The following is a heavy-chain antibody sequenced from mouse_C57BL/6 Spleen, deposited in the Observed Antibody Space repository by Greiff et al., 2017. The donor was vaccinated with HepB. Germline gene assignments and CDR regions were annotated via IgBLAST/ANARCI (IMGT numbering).Heavy chain of an antibody. Sequence: QVQLQQPGAELVKPGASVKLSCKASGFTFTSYWMQWVKQRPGQGLEWVGEIDPSDSYTNYRQKFKGKSTLTVDTSSSTSYMQLSSLTSEDSAVYYGRICYDYFDYWGKGTTLTVSS. D-gene: IGHD2-4*01. CDR2: IDPSDSYT. J-gene: IGHJ2*01. V-gene: IGHV1-50*01. CDR3: RICYDYFDY. CDR1: GFTFTSYW.